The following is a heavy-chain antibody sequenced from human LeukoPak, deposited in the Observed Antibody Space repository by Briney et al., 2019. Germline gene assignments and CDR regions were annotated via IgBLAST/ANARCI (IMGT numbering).Heavy chain of an antibody. Sequence: GGSLRLSCAASGFTFSSYGMHWVRQAPGKGLEWVAVISYDGSNKYYADSVKGRFTISRDNSKNTLYLQMNSLRAEDTAVYYCARMFGVFGSDWFDPWGQGTLVTVSS. D-gene: IGHD3-10*02. CDR1: GFTFSSYG. J-gene: IGHJ5*02. V-gene: IGHV3-30*03. CDR2: ISYDGSNK. CDR3: ARMFGVFGSDWFDP.